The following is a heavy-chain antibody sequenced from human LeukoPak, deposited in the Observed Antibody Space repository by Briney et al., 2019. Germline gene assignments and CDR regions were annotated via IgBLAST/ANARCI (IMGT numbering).Heavy chain of an antibody. CDR2: ISYDGSNK. J-gene: IGHJ3*02. CDR3: ARDLRYDFWSGADAFDI. CDR1: GFTFSSYA. D-gene: IGHD3-3*01. V-gene: IGHV3-30*04. Sequence: GGSLRLSCAASGFTFSSYAMHWVRQAPGKGLEWVAVISYDGSNKYYADSVKGRFTISRDNSKNTLYLQMNSLRAEDTAVYYCARDLRYDFWSGADAFDIWGQGTMVTVSS.